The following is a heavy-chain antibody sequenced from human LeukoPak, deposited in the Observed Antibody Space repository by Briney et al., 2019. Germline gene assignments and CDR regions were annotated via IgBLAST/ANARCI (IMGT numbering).Heavy chain of an antibody. CDR1: GYTFTGYY. D-gene: IGHD3-9*01. V-gene: IGHV1-2*02. Sequence: ASVKVSCKASGYTFTGYYMHWVRQAPGQGLEWMGWINPNSGGTNYAQKFQGRVTKTRDTSISTAYMELSRLRSDDTAVYYCARETYSNILTGTDYWGPGTLVTVSS. J-gene: IGHJ4*02. CDR3: ARETYSNILTGTDY. CDR2: INPNSGGT.